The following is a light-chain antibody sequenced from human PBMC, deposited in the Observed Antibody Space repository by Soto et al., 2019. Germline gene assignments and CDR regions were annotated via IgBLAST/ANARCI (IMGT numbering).Light chain of an antibody. CDR2: AVS. J-gene: IGLJ2*01. CDR1: SSDVGGYNY. Sequence: QSALPQPASGSGSPGQSSTISFTVTSSDVGGYNYVSWYQQHPGKAPKLMIYAVSNRTSGVCNRFSGSKSGNTASLPIYGLQAEDEADYYCSSYTSRSTLVFGGGTKVTVL. CDR3: SSYTSRSTLV. V-gene: IGLV2-14*01.